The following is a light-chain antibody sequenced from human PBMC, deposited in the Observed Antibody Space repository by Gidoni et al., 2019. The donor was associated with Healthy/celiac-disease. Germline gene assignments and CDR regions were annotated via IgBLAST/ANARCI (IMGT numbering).Light chain of an antibody. V-gene: IGKV1-39*01. CDR2: AAS. CDR3: QQSYSTSYIT. Sequence: DIQMTQSPSSLSASVGDRVTITCRASQSISSYLNWYQQKPGKAPKLLIYAASSLQSGVPSRFSGSGSGTDFTLTISSLQPEDFATYYCQQSYSTSYITFGPGTKVDIK. J-gene: IGKJ3*01. CDR1: QSISSY.